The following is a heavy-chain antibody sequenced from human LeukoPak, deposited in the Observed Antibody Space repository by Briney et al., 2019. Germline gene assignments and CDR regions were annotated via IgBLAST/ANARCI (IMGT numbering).Heavy chain of an antibody. J-gene: IGHJ4*02. Sequence: ETLSLTCTVSGGSISSYYWSWIRQPPGKGLEWMGIIYPGNSDTRYSPSFQGQVTISADKSITTAYLQWRSLKASDTAMYYCARWGTVTRFVVDYWGQGTLVTVSS. D-gene: IGHD4-17*01. V-gene: IGHV5-51*01. CDR3: ARWGTVTRFVVDY. CDR2: IYPGNSDT. CDR1: GGSISSYY.